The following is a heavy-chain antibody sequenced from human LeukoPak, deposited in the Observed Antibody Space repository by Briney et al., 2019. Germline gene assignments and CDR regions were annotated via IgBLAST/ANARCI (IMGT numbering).Heavy chain of an antibody. CDR2: ISGSGGST. J-gene: IGHJ4*02. CDR3: AKDQRLEGTNAGTVLDY. CDR1: GFTFSSYG. Sequence: GGSLRLSCAASGFTFSSYGMSWVRQAPGKGLEWVSAISGSGGSTYYADSVKGRFTISRDNSKNTLYLQMNSLRAEDTAVYYCAKDQRLEGTNAGTVLDYWGQGILVSVTS. D-gene: IGHD1-1*01. V-gene: IGHV3-23*01.